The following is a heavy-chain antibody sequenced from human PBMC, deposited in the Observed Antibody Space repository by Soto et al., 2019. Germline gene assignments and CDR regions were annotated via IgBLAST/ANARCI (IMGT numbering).Heavy chain of an antibody. CDR2: IIPIFGTA. D-gene: IGHD5-18*01. CDR3: AGFLRGYSYDYYGMDV. Sequence: SVKVSCKASGGTFSSDAISWGRQAPGQGLEWMGGIIPIFGTANYAQKFQGRVTITADESTSTAYMELSSLRSEDTAVYYCAGFLRGYSYDYYGMDVWGQGTTVTVSS. V-gene: IGHV1-69*13. J-gene: IGHJ6*02. CDR1: GGTFSSDA.